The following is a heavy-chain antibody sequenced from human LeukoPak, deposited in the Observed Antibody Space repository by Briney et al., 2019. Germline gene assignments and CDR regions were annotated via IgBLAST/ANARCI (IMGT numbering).Heavy chain of an antibody. V-gene: IGHV4-31*03. J-gene: IGHJ3*02. CDR2: IYYSGST. CDR3: ARDDLVIGGYNAFDI. D-gene: IGHD5-18*01. Sequence: SQTLSLTCTVSGGSISSGGYYWSWIRQHPGKGVEWIGYIYYSGSTYYNPSLKSRVTISVDTSKNQFSLKLSSVTAADTAVYYCARDDLVIGGYNAFDIWGQGTMVTVSS. CDR1: GGSISSGGYY.